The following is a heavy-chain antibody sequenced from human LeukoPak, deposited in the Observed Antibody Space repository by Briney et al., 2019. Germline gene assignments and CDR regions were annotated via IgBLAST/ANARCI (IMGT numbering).Heavy chain of an antibody. CDR3: AREVGQQLVYGGY. CDR2: ICYSGST. D-gene: IGHD6-13*01. J-gene: IGHJ4*02. V-gene: IGHV4-39*07. Sequence: SETLSLTCTVSGGSISSSSYYWGWIRQPPGKGLEWIGRICYSGSTYYNPSLKSRVTISVDTSKNQFSLKLSSVTAADTDVYYCAREVGQQLVYGGYWGQGTLVTVSS. CDR1: GGSISSSSYY.